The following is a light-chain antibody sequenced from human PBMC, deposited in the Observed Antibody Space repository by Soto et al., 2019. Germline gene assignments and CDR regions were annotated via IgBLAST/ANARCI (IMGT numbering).Light chain of an antibody. CDR2: DVS. J-gene: IGLJ2*01. CDR3: QEWDSTLDQWI. Sequence: QSVLTQPRSVSGSPGQSVTISCTGTSSDVGGYNYVSWYQQHPGKAPKLMIYDVSKRPSGVPDRFSGSNSGNTATLTISRVEVGDEADYHCQEWDSTLDQWIFGGGTKLTVL. V-gene: IGLV2-11*01. CDR1: SSDVGGYNY.